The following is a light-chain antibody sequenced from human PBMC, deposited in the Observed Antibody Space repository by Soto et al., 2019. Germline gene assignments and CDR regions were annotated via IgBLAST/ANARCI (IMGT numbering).Light chain of an antibody. V-gene: IGKV3-20*01. J-gene: IGKJ1*01. CDR2: GAS. CDR3: QLHGAT. Sequence: EIVLTQSPGTLSLSTGERATLSCRASQSVSSSDLAWYQQKPAQAPRLLIYGASSRATGIPDRFSGSGSGTDFTLTIRGLEPEDSAASYCQLHGATFGQGTKVDIK. CDR1: QSVSSSD.